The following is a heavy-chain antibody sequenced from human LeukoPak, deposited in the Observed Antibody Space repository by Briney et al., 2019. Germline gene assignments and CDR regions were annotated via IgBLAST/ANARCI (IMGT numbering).Heavy chain of an antibody. CDR2: IYTSGST. V-gene: IGHV4-4*09. D-gene: IGHD3-3*02. Sequence: ASETLSLTCTVPGGSISSYYWSWIRQPPGKGLEWIGYIYTSGSTNYNPSLKSRVTISVDTSKNQFSLKLSSVTAADTAVYYCASGRPAFRDFDYWGQGTLVTVSS. CDR1: GGSISSYY. J-gene: IGHJ4*02. CDR3: ASGRPAFRDFDY.